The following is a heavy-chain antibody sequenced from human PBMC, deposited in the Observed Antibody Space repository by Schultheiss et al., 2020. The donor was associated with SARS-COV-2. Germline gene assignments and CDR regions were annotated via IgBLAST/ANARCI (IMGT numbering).Heavy chain of an antibody. Sequence: SETLSLTCTVSGGSISGYYWTWIRQPPGKAMEWIGYMYTTGDANYNPSLKSRVTMSLDTSKNQFSLEVRSVTAADTAVYFCARDQTITIFGVVREADDAFDIWGQGTMVTVSS. CDR3: ARDQTITIFGVVREADDAFDI. CDR2: MYTTGDA. D-gene: IGHD3-3*01. J-gene: IGHJ3*02. CDR1: GGSISGYY. V-gene: IGHV4-4*08.